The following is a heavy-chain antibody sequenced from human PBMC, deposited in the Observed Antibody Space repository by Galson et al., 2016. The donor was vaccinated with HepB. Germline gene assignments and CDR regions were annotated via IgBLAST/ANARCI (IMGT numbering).Heavy chain of an antibody. V-gene: IGHV3-33*06. J-gene: IGHJ6*02. CDR2: IWYDGTKK. Sequence: SLRLSCAASGFTFSSYGMHWVRQAPGKGLEWVAVIWYDGTKKYYADSVKGRFTIFRDNSKNTLYLQMNSLRAEDTAVYYCAKVVPAAKEDYGMDVWGQGTAVTVS. CDR1: GFTFSSYG. D-gene: IGHD2-2*01. CDR3: AKVVPAAKEDYGMDV.